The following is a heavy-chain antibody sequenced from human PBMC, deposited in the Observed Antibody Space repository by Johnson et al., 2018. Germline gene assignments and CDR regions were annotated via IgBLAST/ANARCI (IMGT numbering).Heavy chain of an antibody. D-gene: IGHD4-11*01. V-gene: IGHV3-23*01. Sequence: VQLQESGGGLVQXGGSXRLXCAASGFTFSSYAMSWVRQAPGKGLEWVSAISRSGGSTYYADSVKGRFTISRDNSKNTLYLQMNSLRAEDTAVYYCAKSDSNYDYYYYYMDVWGKGTTVTVSS. J-gene: IGHJ6*03. CDR1: GFTFSSYA. CDR2: ISRSGGST. CDR3: AKSDSNYDYYYYYMDV.